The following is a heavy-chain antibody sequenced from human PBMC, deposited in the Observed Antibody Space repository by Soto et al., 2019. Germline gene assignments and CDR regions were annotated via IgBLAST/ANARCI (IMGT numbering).Heavy chain of an antibody. Sequence: PSETLSLTCAVYGGSLSGSSWSWIRQPPGKGLEYIGDIHHSGNTNYNPSLKSRVTISVDTSKSQFSLNLSFVTAADTAVYYCATMGTPATGLYFFDYWGQGSLVTVSS. V-gene: IGHV4-34*01. CDR1: GGSLSGSS. J-gene: IGHJ4*02. D-gene: IGHD2-15*01. CDR3: ATMGTPATGLYFFDY. CDR2: IHHSGNT.